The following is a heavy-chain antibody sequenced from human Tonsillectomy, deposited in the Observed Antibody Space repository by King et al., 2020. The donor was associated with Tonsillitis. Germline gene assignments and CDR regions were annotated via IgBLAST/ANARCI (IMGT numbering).Heavy chain of an antibody. D-gene: IGHD4-11*01. Sequence: VQLQQWGAGLLKPSESLSLTCAVSGGSFSGYYWSWIRQPPGKGLEWIGEINQRGSTNYNPSLKSRVTISVDTSTNQFSLKLSSVTAADTAVYYCARGGTLDYSNHHGEFDYWGQGSLVSVSS. CDR2: INQRGST. CDR3: ARGGTLDYSNHHGEFDY. J-gene: IGHJ4*02. V-gene: IGHV4-34*01. CDR1: GGSFSGYY.